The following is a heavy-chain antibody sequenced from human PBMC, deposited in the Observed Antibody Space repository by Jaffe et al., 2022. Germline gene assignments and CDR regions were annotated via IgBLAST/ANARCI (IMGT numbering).Heavy chain of an antibody. CDR1: GFTFSSYA. J-gene: IGHJ4*02. V-gene: IGHV3-23*01. Sequence: EVQLLESGGGLVQPGGSLRLSCAASGFTFSSYAMSWVRQAPGKGLEWVSLIWDIGSTIYADSVKGRFTISRDNSKNTLYLQMSSLRAEDTAVYYCAKDVVKDSGYDLDYWGQGTRVTVSS. CDR3: AKDVVKDSGYDLDY. D-gene: IGHD5-12*01. CDR2: IWDIGST.